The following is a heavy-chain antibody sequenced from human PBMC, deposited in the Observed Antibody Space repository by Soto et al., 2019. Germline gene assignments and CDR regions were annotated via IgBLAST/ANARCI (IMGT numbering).Heavy chain of an antibody. V-gene: IGHV1-69*01. D-gene: IGHD6-19*01. CDR1: GGTVSIFA. CDR3: SRAGPRGWYGWPYYYCGKDV. CDR2: FSPILGTA. J-gene: IGHJ6*02. Sequence: SVKVFWKASGGTVSIFAITWVRQAPGQGHEWMGAFSPILGTANYVQKFQGKVTITADEFTITAYMELSSLRSEYTAVYYWSRAGPRGWYGWPYYYCGKDVWGQVTTVTVSS.